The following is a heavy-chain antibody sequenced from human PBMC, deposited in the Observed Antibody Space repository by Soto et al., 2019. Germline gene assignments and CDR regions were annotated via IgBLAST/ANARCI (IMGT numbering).Heavy chain of an antibody. V-gene: IGHV1-69*13. D-gene: IGHD2-15*01. CDR2: IIPIFGTA. CDR3: ASDGYCSGGSCYSGVTASYYYGMDV. Sequence: ASVKVSCKASGGTFSSYAISWVRQAPGQGLEWMGGIIPIFGTANYAQKFQGRVTITADESTSTAYMELSSLRSEDTAVYYCASDGYCSGGSCYSGVTASYYYGMDVWGHGTTVTVSS. CDR1: GGTFSSYA. J-gene: IGHJ6*02.